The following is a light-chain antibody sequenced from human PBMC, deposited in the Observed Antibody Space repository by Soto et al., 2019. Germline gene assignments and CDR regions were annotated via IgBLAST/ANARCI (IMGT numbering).Light chain of an antibody. CDR1: QSVITY. V-gene: IGKV3-11*01. J-gene: IGKJ4*01. Sequence: EIVLTQSPATLSLSPGERATLSCRASQSVITYLAWYRQKPGQAPRLLIYDASNRASGIPARFSGSGSGTDFTLTISSLEPEDFAVYYCQQRSIWPRSFGGGTRVEIK. CDR2: DAS. CDR3: QQRSIWPRS.